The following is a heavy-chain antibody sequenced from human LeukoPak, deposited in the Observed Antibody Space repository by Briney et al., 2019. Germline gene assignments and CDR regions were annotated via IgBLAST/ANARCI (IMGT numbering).Heavy chain of an antibody. Sequence: GGSLRLSCAASGFTFSSYSMNWVRQTEGKGLEWVSSITGSSNHIYYADSVKGRFTISRDNAKNSVYLQMNSLRAEDTALYYCARDPVVVPAAAHYGMDVWGQGTTVTVSS. CDR2: ITGSSNHI. V-gene: IGHV3-21*01. J-gene: IGHJ6*02. D-gene: IGHD2-2*01. CDR3: ARDPVVVPAAAHYGMDV. CDR1: GFTFSSYS.